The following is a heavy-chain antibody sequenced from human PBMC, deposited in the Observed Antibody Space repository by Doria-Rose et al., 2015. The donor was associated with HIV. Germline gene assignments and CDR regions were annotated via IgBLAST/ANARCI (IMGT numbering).Heavy chain of an antibody. CDR2: ISSTSAYI. CDR1: GFTFSSHR. J-gene: IGHJ4*02. V-gene: IGHV3-21*01. CDR3: ATGVTLDY. Sequence: VQLVQSGGGLVRPGGSLRLSCATSGFTFSSHRINWVSQAHWQGLERVSSISSTSAYINYADSVRGRFTISRDNARNSLYLQMDSLRAEDTAIYYCATGVTLDYWGQGTLVTVSS. D-gene: IGHD3-10*01.